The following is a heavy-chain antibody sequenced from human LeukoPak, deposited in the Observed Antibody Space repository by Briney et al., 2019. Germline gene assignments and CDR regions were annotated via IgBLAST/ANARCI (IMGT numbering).Heavy chain of an antibody. CDR2: ISAYNGNT. D-gene: IGHD3-10*01. CDR1: GYTFTSYG. V-gene: IGHV1-18*01. Sequence: ASVKVSCKASGYTFTSYGISWVRQAPGQGLEWMGWISAYNGNTNYAQKLQGRVTISADKSTSTAYMELSSLRSEDTAVYYCAQSDYYGSGSYYKNVYYFDYWGQGTLVTVSS. J-gene: IGHJ4*02. CDR3: AQSDYYGSGSYYKNVYYFDY.